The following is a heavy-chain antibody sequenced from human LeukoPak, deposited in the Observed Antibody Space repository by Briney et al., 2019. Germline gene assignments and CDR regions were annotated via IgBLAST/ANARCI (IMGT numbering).Heavy chain of an antibody. V-gene: IGHV4-39*07. Sequence: SETLSLTCTVSGGSISSSSYYWGWIRQPPGKGLEWIGSIYYSGSTNYNPSLKSRVTISVDTSKNQFSLKLSSVTAADTAVYYCAREMDYYDSSGYSLYYFDYWGQGTLVTVSS. CDR2: IYYSGST. CDR1: GGSISSSSYY. CDR3: AREMDYYDSSGYSLYYFDY. D-gene: IGHD3-22*01. J-gene: IGHJ4*02.